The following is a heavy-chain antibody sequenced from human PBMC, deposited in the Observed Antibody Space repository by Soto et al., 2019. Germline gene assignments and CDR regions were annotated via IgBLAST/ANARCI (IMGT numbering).Heavy chain of an antibody. Sequence: ASVKVSCKTSGYTFSSYSINWVRQAPGQGLEWMAWISTNSGNTHYAERFQGRVTVTLDKSARTAFMEMRGLTSDDTATYFCARDNGQYDFWGQGTLVTVSA. V-gene: IGHV1-18*04. CDR1: GYTFSSYS. CDR2: ISTNSGNT. D-gene: IGHD2-8*01. CDR3: ARDNGQYDF. J-gene: IGHJ4*02.